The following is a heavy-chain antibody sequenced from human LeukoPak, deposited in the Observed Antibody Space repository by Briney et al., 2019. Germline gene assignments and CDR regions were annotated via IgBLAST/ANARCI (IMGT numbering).Heavy chain of an antibody. D-gene: IGHD6-6*01. CDR3: ARDLVAPDY. Sequence: GASVKVSCEASGYTFTCYYMHWVRQAPGQGLEWVGAINPTGGTTTYAQKFQGRVTMTRDTSTTTVYMELSSLRSEDTAVYHCARDLVAPDYWGQGTLVTVSS. V-gene: IGHV1-46*01. CDR1: GYTFTCYY. J-gene: IGHJ4*02. CDR2: INPTGGTT.